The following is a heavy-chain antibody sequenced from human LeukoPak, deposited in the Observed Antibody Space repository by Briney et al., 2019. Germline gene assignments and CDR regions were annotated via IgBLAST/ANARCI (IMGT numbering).Heavy chain of an antibody. CDR2: INPNSGDT. J-gene: IGHJ5*02. CDR1: GYTFTGYY. D-gene: IGHD2-15*01. Sequence: ASVRVSCKASGYTFTGYYMHWVRQAPGQGLEWMGWINPNSGDTKYTQKFQGWITMTRDTSISTAYMELSRLTSDDTAVYYCARDYCSGGSCYGNWFDPWGQGTLVTVSS. CDR3: ARDYCSGGSCYGNWFDP. V-gene: IGHV1-2*04.